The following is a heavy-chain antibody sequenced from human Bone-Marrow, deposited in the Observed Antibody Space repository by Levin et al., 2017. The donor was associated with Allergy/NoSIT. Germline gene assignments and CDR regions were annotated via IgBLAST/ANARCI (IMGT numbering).Heavy chain of an antibody. CDR3: ARESGGSGWYMVDY. Sequence: PGGSLRLSCAASGFTFSSYAMAWVRQAPGKGLQWVSTIRPTGYRTYYADSVEGRFTISRDDSKSTFYLQMNTLRAEDTAKYYCARESGGSGWYMVDYWGRGTLVTVSS. J-gene: IGHJ4*02. D-gene: IGHD6-13*01. CDR2: IRPTGYRT. CDR1: GFTFSSYA. V-gene: IGHV3-23*01.